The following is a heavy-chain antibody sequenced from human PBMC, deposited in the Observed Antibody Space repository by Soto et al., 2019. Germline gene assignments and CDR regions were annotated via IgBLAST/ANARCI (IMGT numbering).Heavy chain of an antibody. CDR1: GFTFSSYA. J-gene: IGHJ4*02. V-gene: IGHV3-23*01. D-gene: IGHD2-15*01. Sequence: GSLRLSCAASGFTFSSYAMSWVRQAPGKGLEWVSAISGSGGSTYYADSVKGRFTISRDNSKNTLYLQMNSLRAEDTAVYYCAKTVGYCSGGSCYYYFDYWGQGTLVTVSS. CDR3: AKTVGYCSGGSCYYYFDY. CDR2: ISGSGGST.